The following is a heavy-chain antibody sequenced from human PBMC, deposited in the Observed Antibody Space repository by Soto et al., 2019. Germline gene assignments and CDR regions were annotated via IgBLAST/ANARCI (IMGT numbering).Heavy chain of an antibody. D-gene: IGHD3-3*01. Sequence: PGGSLRLSCAASGFTFSNYAMSWVRQAPGKGLEWVSAISGSGGSIYYADSVKGRFTVSRDNSKNTLYLQMNSLRAEDTAVYYCAKRVRPPFYDFWSGYYPVWGKGTTVTVSS. CDR1: GFTFSNYA. V-gene: IGHV3-23*01. J-gene: IGHJ6*04. CDR2: ISGSGGSI. CDR3: AKRVRPPFYDFWSGYYPV.